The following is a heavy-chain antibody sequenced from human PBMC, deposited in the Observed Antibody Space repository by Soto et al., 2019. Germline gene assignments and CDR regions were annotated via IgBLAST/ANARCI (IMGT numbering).Heavy chain of an antibody. V-gene: IGHV3-73*01. CDR2: IRSKANSYAT. J-gene: IGHJ3*01. Sequence: GGSLRLSCAASGFTFSGSAMHWVRQASGKGLEWVGRIRSKANSYATAYAASVKGRFTISRDDSKNTAYLQMNSLKTEDTAVYYCSSSGQQLVRPAFDVWGQGTMVTVSS. CDR3: SSSGQQLVRPAFDV. CDR1: GFTFSGSA. D-gene: IGHD6-13*01.